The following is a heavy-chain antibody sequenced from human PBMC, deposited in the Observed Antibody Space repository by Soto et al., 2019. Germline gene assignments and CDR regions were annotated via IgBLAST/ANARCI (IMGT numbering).Heavy chain of an antibody. J-gene: IGHJ6*02. CDR3: AKVLPGDIVVVPAINVPVYYYGMDV. V-gene: IGHV3-30*18. CDR1: GFIFSSYG. Sequence: QVQLVESGGGVVQPGRSLRLSCAASGFIFSSYGMHWVRQAPGKGLEWVAVISYDGSNKYYADSVKGRFTISRDNSKNTLYLQMNSLRAEDTAVYYCAKVLPGDIVVVPAINVPVYYYGMDVWGQGTTVTVSS. CDR2: ISYDGSNK. D-gene: IGHD2-2*01.